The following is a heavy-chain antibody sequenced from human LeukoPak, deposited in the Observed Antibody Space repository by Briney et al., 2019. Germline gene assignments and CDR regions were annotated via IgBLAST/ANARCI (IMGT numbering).Heavy chain of an antibody. D-gene: IGHD5-24*01. J-gene: IGHJ4*02. CDR1: VGSFSGYY. CDR2: IIHSGST. V-gene: IGHV4-34*12. Sequence: SETPSLTCAVYVGSFSGYYSSCIRQPPGKGLEWIGEIIHSGSTNYNPSLKSRVTISVNTSKRQFSKKLRSVNAADTAVYYCARRSRSVELATPFDYWGQGTLVTVSS. CDR3: ARRSRSVELATPFDY.